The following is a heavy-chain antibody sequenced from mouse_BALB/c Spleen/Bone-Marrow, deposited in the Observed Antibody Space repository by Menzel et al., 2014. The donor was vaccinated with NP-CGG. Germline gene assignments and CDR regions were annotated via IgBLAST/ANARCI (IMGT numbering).Heavy chain of an antibody. V-gene: IGHV5-6-3*01. CDR1: GFTFSSYG. CDR2: INSNGGST. CDR3: ARVSYYAMDY. J-gene: IGHJ4*01. Sequence: DVMLVESGGGLVQPGGSLKLSCAASGFTFSSYGMSWVRQTPDKRLELVATINSNGGSTYYPDSVKGRFTISRDNAKNTLYLQMSSLKSEDTAMYYCARVSYYAMDYWGQGTSGTVSS.